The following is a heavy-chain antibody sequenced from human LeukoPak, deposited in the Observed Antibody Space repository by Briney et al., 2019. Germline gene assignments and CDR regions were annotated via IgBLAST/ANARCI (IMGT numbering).Heavy chain of an antibody. CDR2: ISAYNGNT. J-gene: IGHJ5*02. CDR1: GYTFTSYG. D-gene: IGHD2-15*01. V-gene: IGHV1-18*01. Sequence: ASVKVSCKASGYTFTSYGISWVRQAPGQGLEWMGWISAYNGNTNYAQKLQGRVTMTTDTSTSTAYMELRSPRSDDTAVYYCARAGYCSGGSCPNWFDPWGQGTLVTVSS. CDR3: ARAGYCSGGSCPNWFDP.